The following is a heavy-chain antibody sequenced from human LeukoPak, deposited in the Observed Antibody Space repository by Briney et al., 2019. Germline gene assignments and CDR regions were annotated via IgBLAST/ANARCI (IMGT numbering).Heavy chain of an antibody. CDR3: ARSKPGAESSGYSLFHYYYHAMDV. CDR1: GFTFSLYS. D-gene: IGHD3-22*01. CDR2: TSSSGRDI. V-gene: IGHV3-21*01. Sequence: GGSLRLSCEASGFTFSLYSMNWVRQAPGGGLEWVSSTSSSGRDIYYGDSVKGRFTISRDNAKNSLSLQMTNLRVEDTAVYYCARSKPGAESSGYSLFHYYYHAMDVWGQGTTVIVSS. J-gene: IGHJ6*02.